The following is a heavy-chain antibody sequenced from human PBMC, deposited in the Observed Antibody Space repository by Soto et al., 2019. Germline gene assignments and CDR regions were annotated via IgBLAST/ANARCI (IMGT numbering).Heavy chain of an antibody. Sequence: ASVKVSCKASGYTFTSYYMHWVRQAPGQGLEWMGIINPSGGSTSYAQKFQGRVTMTRDTSTSTVYMELSSLRSEDTAVYYCARGPRWNGYYDSSGYYCDNWGQGTLVTVSS. CDR1: GYTFTSYY. V-gene: IGHV1-46*01. CDR3: ARGPRWNGYYDSSGYYCDN. CDR2: INPSGGST. D-gene: IGHD3-22*01. J-gene: IGHJ4*02.